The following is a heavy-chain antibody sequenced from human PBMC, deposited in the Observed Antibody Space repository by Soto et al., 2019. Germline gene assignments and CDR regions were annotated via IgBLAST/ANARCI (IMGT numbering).Heavy chain of an antibody. Sequence: SETLSLTCAVSGGSISSGGYSWSWIRQPPGKGLEWIGYIYHSGSTYYNPSLKSRVTISVDTSKNQFSLKLSSVTAADTAVYYCARDPLGADSSGYANPVAFDIWGQGTMVTVSS. CDR2: IYHSGST. CDR3: ARDPLGADSSGYANPVAFDI. J-gene: IGHJ3*02. D-gene: IGHD3-22*01. V-gene: IGHV4-30-2*01. CDR1: GGSISSGGYS.